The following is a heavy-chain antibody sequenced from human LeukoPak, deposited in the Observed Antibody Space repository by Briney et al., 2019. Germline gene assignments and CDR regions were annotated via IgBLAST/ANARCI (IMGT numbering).Heavy chain of an antibody. V-gene: IGHV4-59*01. CDR3: ARDMLEYCSSTSCYYYGMDV. D-gene: IGHD2-2*01. J-gene: IGHJ6*02. CDR1: GGSISSYY. Sequence: SETLSLTCTVSGGSISSYYWSWIRQPPGKGLEWIGYIFYSGSTNCNPSLKSRVTISVGTSKNQFSLKLSSVTAADTAVYYCARDMLEYCSSTSCYYYGMDVWGQGTTVTVSS. CDR2: IFYSGST.